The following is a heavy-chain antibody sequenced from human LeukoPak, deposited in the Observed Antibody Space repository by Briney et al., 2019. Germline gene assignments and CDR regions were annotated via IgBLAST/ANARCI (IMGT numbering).Heavy chain of an antibody. CDR3: ARALWETKTSAPKY. J-gene: IGHJ4*02. Sequence: GGSLRLSCAVSGFTFSNYAMNWVRQAPGKGGEWVAVISYDGTNQYYADSVKGRFTISTDNSKNTVFLQMNPLRAEDTALYYCARALWETKTSAPKYWGLGTLVTVSS. V-gene: IGHV3-30*04. CDR2: ISYDGTNQ. D-gene: IGHD1-26*01. CDR1: GFTFSNYA.